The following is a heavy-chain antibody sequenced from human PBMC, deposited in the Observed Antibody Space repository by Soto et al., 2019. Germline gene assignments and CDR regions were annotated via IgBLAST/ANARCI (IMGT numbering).Heavy chain of an antibody. Sequence: VQLVESGGGVVQPGSSLRLSCAASGFTFSDYAMHWVRQAPGKGLEWVAVVSHDGRNTHYADSVKGRFTISRDSSKNTVSREMPSLRAEDTAVYYCAKGGRQWLVTSDFNYWGQGALVTVSS. D-gene: IGHD6-19*01. J-gene: IGHJ4*02. CDR3: AKGGRQWLVTSDFNY. CDR2: VSHDGRNT. V-gene: IGHV3-30*18. CDR1: GFTFSDYA.